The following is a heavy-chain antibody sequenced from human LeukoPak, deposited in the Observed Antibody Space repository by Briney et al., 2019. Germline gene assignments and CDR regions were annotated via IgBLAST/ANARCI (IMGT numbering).Heavy chain of an antibody. Sequence: GASVKVSCKASGYTFMTYGISWVRQAPGQGLEWMGWISTFNGNTYYAQNLQGRLTMTTDTSTSTAYMELTNLRSDDTALYYCARDRYEDSSSKVFDYWGQGPVHSVFS. CDR2: ISTFNGNT. CDR3: ARDRYEDSSSKVFDY. D-gene: IGHD6-6*01. J-gene: IGHJ4*02. CDR1: GYTFMTYG. V-gene: IGHV1-18*01.